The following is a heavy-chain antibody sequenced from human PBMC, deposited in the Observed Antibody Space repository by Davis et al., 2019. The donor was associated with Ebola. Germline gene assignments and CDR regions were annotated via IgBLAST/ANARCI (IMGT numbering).Heavy chain of an antibody. V-gene: IGHV3-64D*08. CDR3: VQDTEAEDI. J-gene: IGHJ3*02. CDR1: KFTFSRYA. CDR2: ISIEGGTT. Sequence: GESLKISCSASKFTFSRYAMHWVRQAPGRGLEFVSGISIEGGTTDYADSVEGRFIISRDNSKNTLYLQMSSLRGEDTAVYYCVQDTEAEDIWGQGTLVTVSS.